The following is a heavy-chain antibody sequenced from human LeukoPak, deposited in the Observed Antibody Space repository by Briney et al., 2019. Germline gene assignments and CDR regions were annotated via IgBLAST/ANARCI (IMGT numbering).Heavy chain of an antibody. J-gene: IGHJ4*02. Sequence: GGSLRLSCAASGFTFRNAWLNWVRQAPGKGLEWVGRIKSKTNGGTTDYAAPVKGRFIISRDDSKNTLNLQMNSLKTEDTAVYYCTTWRTYYYDSSGYYYFDYWGQGTLVTVSS. V-gene: IGHV3-15*07. D-gene: IGHD3-22*01. CDR1: GFTFRNAW. CDR2: IKSKTNGGTT. CDR3: TTWRTYYYDSSGYYYFDY.